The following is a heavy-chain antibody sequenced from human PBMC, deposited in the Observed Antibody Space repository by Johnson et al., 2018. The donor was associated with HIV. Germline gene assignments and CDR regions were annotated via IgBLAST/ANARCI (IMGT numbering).Heavy chain of an antibody. CDR2: IYGAGRT. V-gene: IGHV3-66*04. CDR1: GFTVSSNY. D-gene: IGHD6-19*01. J-gene: IGHJ3*02. Sequence: VQLVESGGGLVRPGGSLRLSCAASGFTVSSNYMSWVRQAPGKGLEWVSIIYGAGRTYYADSVKGRCTISRDNSNNTLYLQMNYLRVEDTAVYYCARLERLGGLSRVLDMWGQGTMVTVSS. CDR3: ARLERLGGLSRVLDM.